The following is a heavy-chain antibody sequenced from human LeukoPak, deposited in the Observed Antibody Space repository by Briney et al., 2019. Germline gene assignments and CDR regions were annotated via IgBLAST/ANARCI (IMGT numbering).Heavy chain of an antibody. CDR1: GGSISSYY. V-gene: IGHV4-59*12. D-gene: IGHD2-15*01. Sequence: SETLSLTCTVSGGSISSYYWSWIRQPPGKGLEWIGYIYYSGSTNYNPSLKSRVTISVDTSKNQFSLKLSSVTAADTAVYYCARVQGDIVVVVAATVGWFDPWGQGTLVTVSS. J-gene: IGHJ5*02. CDR2: IYYSGST. CDR3: ARVQGDIVVVVAATVGWFDP.